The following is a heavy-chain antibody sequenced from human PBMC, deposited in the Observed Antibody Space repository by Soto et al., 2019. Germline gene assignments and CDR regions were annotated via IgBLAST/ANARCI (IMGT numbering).Heavy chain of an antibody. CDR1: GYAFTTYH. Sequence: GPSVKVSGKASGYAFTTYHMHWVRQAPGQGLEWMGMIDPSDGTTTYAQKLQGRVTMTRDTATSTVYMELSSLRSEDTAVYYCARDEVPDVQNDAFDIWGQGTMVTVSS. CDR3: ARDEVPDVQNDAFDI. CDR2: IDPSDGTT. J-gene: IGHJ3*02. V-gene: IGHV1-46*04.